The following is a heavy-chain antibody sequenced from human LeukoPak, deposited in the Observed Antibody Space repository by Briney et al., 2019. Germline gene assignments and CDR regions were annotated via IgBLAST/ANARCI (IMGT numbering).Heavy chain of an antibody. CDR2: IHHSGST. CDR1: GGSISSGGYY. Sequence: SQTLSLTCTVSGGSISSGGYYWSWIRQPPGKGLEWIGYIHHSGSTYYNPSLKSRVTISVDTSKNQFSLKLSSVTAADTAVYYCARHPPYYYGSGSYYNAWAFDIWGQGTMVTVSS. V-gene: IGHV4-30-2*01. D-gene: IGHD3-10*01. J-gene: IGHJ3*02. CDR3: ARHPPYYYGSGSYYNAWAFDI.